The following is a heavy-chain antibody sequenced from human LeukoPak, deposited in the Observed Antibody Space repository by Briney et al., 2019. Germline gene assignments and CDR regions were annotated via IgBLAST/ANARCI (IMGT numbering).Heavy chain of an antibody. V-gene: IGHV4-61*02. CDR2: IYTSGST. CDR1: GGSISSGPYY. D-gene: IGHD6-13*01. CDR3: ASGIAADLY. Sequence: PSETLSLTCTVSGGSISSGPYYWSWIRQPAGKGLEWIGRIYTSGSTNYNPSLKSRVTISVDTSKNQSSLKLSSVTAADTAVYYCASGIAADLYWGQGTLVTVSS. J-gene: IGHJ4*02.